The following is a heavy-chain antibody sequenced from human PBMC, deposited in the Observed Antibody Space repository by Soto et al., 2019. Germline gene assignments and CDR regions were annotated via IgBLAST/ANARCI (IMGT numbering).Heavy chain of an antibody. D-gene: IGHD3-10*01. Sequence: PGGSLSLSCAASGFTVSSNYMSWVRRAPGKGLEWVSVIYSGGSTYYADSVKGRFTISRDNSKNTLYLQMNSLRAEDTAVYYCARGSGTGDNWFDPWGQGTLVTVSS. CDR2: IYSGGST. V-gene: IGHV3-53*01. J-gene: IGHJ5*02. CDR3: ARGSGTGDNWFDP. CDR1: GFTVSSNY.